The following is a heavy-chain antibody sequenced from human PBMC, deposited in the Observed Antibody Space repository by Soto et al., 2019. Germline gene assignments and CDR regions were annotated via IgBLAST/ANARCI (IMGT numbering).Heavy chain of an antibody. D-gene: IGHD6-19*01. CDR3: ARVDSSGNTPDY. J-gene: IGHJ4*02. CDR1: GYTFTSYY. Sequence: ASVKVSCKASGYTFTSYYMHWVRQAPGQGLEWMRIINPSGGSTSYAQKFQGRVTMTRDTSTSTVYMELSSLRSEDSAVYYCARVDSSGNTPDYWGQGTLVTVPS. V-gene: IGHV1-46*01. CDR2: INPSGGST.